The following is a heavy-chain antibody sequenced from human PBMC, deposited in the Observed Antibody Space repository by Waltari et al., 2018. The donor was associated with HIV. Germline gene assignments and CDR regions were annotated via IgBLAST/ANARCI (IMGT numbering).Heavy chain of an antibody. Sequence: EVQLVESGGGLVQPGGYLRLSCAASGFTFSGSSMNWVRQAPGKGLEWVSYISSSGSTIYYADSVRGRFTISRDNAKNSLYLQLNSLRAEDTAVYYCARDYSGTYADFDYWGQGTLVTVSS. J-gene: IGHJ4*02. CDR1: GFTFSGSS. D-gene: IGHD1-26*01. CDR2: ISSSGSTI. CDR3: ARDYSGTYADFDY. V-gene: IGHV3-48*01.